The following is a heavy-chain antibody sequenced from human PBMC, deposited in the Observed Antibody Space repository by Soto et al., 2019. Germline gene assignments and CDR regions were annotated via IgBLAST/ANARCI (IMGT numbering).Heavy chain of an antibody. CDR1: GLTFSDYY. J-gene: IGHJ4*02. CDR3: ARQGPAMVRKYYFDY. CDR2: ISSSGSTI. Sequence: GGSLRLSCAASGLTFSDYYMSWIRQAPGKGLEWVLYISSSGSTIYYADSVKGRFTISRDNAKNSLYLQMNSLRAEDTAVYYCARQGPAMVRKYYFDYWGQGTLVTVSS. D-gene: IGHD3-10*01. V-gene: IGHV3-11*01.